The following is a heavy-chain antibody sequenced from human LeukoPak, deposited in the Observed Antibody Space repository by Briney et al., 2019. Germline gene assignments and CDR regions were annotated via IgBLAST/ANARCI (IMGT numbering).Heavy chain of an antibody. CDR3: ARAEIKRAFDI. CDR2: IIPILGIA. Sequence: SVKVSCKASGGTFSSYAISWVRQAPGQGLEWMGRIIPILGIANYAQKFQGRVTITADKSTSTAYMELSSLRSEDTAVYYCARAEIKRAFDIWGQGTMVTVSS. V-gene: IGHV1-69*04. J-gene: IGHJ3*02. CDR1: GGTFSSYA. D-gene: IGHD3-16*01.